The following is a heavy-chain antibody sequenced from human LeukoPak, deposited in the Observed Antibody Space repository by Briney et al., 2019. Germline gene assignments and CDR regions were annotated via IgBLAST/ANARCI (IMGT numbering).Heavy chain of an antibody. Sequence: KPGGSLRLSCAASGFTFSSYSMNWVRQAPGKGLEWVSSISSSSSYIYYADSVKGRFTISRDNAKNSLYLQMNSLRAEDTAVYYCARDHKIPTRLWTPTDYWGQGTLVTVSS. CDR3: ARDHKIPTRLWTPTDY. CDR1: GFTFSSYS. D-gene: IGHD6-6*01. J-gene: IGHJ4*02. V-gene: IGHV3-21*01. CDR2: ISSSSSYI.